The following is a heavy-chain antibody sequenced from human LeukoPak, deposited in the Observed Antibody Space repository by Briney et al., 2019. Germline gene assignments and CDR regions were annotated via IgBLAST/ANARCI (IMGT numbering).Heavy chain of an antibody. CDR3: ARESGWFDP. V-gene: IGHV3-9*01. CDR2: ISWNSGNI. Sequence: GGSLRLSCAASGFTFDDYAMHWVRQAPGKGLEWVSGISWNSGNIGYADSVKGRFTISRDNAKNSLYLQMNSLRAEDTALYYCARESGWFDPWGQGTQVTVSS. CDR1: GFTFDDYA. J-gene: IGHJ5*02. D-gene: IGHD1-26*01.